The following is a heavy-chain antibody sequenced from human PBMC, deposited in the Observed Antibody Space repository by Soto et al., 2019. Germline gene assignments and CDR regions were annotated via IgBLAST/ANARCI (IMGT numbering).Heavy chain of an antibody. J-gene: IGHJ5*02. CDR3: AKDSLRIAAALGWFDP. CDR1: GLTFSSYA. Sequence: GGSLRLSCAASGLTFSSYAMSWVRQAPGKGLEWVSAIGGSGGSTYYADSVKGRFTISRDNSKNTLYLQMNSLRAEDTAVYYCAKDSLRIAAALGWFDPWGQGTLVTVSS. D-gene: IGHD6-13*01. CDR2: IGGSGGST. V-gene: IGHV3-23*01.